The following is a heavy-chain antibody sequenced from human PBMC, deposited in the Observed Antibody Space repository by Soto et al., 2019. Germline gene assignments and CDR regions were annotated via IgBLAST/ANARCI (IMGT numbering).Heavy chain of an antibody. CDR2: ISYDGSNK. J-gene: IGHJ4*02. CDR3: ARDRRYYYDNSGPLDY. D-gene: IGHD3-22*01. V-gene: IGHV3-30-3*01. CDR1: GFTFSSYA. Sequence: QVQLVESGGGVVQPGRSLRLSCAASGFTFSSYAMHWVRQAPGKGLEWVAVISYDGSNKYYADSLKGRFTISRDNSKNTLYLQMNSLRAEDTAVYYCARDRRYYYDNSGPLDYWGQGTLVTVSS.